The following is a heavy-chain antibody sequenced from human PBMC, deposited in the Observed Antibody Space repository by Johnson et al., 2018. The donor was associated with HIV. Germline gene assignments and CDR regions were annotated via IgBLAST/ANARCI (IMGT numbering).Heavy chain of an antibody. D-gene: IGHD4-17*01. V-gene: IGHV3-30*04. CDR3: AKDHDYGDAFDI. CDR2: ISSDGNNK. CDR1: GFTFSDYA. J-gene: IGHJ3*02. Sequence: QVQLVESGGGVVQPGRSLRLSCAASGFTFSDYAMHWVRQAPGKGLEWVASISSDGNNKYYADSVKGRFTISRDNSKNTLFLQMNSLRAEDTAVYYCAKDHDYGDAFDIWGQGTMVTVSS.